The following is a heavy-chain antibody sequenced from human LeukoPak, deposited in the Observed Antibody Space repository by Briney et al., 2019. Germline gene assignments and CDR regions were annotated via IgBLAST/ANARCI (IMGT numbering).Heavy chain of an antibody. CDR1: GYTFTGYY. Sequence: ASVKVSCKASGYTFTGYYMHWVRQAPGQGLEWMGWINPNSGGTNYAQKFQGRVTMTRDTSISTAYMELSRLRSDDTAVYYCAREIVVVPAGSDYWAREPWSPSPQ. D-gene: IGHD2-2*01. V-gene: IGHV1-2*02. CDR2: INPNSGGT. CDR3: AREIVVVPAGSDY. J-gene: IGHJ4*02.